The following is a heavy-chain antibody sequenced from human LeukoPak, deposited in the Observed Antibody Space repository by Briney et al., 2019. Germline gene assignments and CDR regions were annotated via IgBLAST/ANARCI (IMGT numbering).Heavy chain of an antibody. Sequence: GASVKVSCKASGYTFTSYDINWVRQATGQGLEWMGWMNPNSGNTGYAQKFQGRVTITRNTSISTAYMELSSLRSEDTAVYYYARVGYGDDTFDYWGQGTLVTVSS. J-gene: IGHJ4*02. CDR3: ARVGYGDDTFDY. V-gene: IGHV1-8*03. CDR1: GYTFTSYD. CDR2: MNPNSGNT. D-gene: IGHD4-17*01.